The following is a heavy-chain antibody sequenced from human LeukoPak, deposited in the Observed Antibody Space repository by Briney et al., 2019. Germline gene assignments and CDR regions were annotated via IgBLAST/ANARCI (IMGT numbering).Heavy chain of an antibody. V-gene: IGHV4-59*12. J-gene: IGHJ4*02. CDR2: IYYSGST. Sequence: SETLSLTCSVPGGSISSYYWSWIRQPPGKGLEWIGYIYYSGSTYYNPSLKSRVTISVDTSKNQFSLNLSSVTAADTAVYYCARDRITMIVVVTEYFDYWGQGTLVTVSS. CDR1: GGSISSYY. D-gene: IGHD3-22*01. CDR3: ARDRITMIVVVTEYFDY.